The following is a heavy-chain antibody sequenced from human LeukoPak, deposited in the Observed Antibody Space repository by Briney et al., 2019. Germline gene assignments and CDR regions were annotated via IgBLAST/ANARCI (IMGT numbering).Heavy chain of an antibody. V-gene: IGHV3-21*01. CDR3: ARGKDAFDI. J-gene: IGHJ3*02. CDR1: VFIFSSYN. Sequence: GGSLSLSCAASVFIFSSYNMNWVRQAPGKGLEWVSSISSSRSYIYYADSVKGRLTISRDNTKNSLYLQMNSLRAEDTAVYYCARGKDAFDIWGQGTLVTVSS. CDR2: ISSSRSYI.